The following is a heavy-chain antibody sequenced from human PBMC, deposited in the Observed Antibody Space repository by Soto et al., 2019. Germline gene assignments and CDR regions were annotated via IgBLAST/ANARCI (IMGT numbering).Heavy chain of an antibody. CDR2: ISAYNVNT. CDR1: GYTFTSYG. CDR3: AAVVGSHQPEAFDI. J-gene: IGHJ3*02. D-gene: IGHD2-2*01. V-gene: IGHV1-18*01. Sequence: QVQLVQSGAEVKKPGASVKVSCKASGYTFTSYGISWVRQAPGQGLEWMGWISAYNVNTNYAQKLQGRVTRNTDTSTSTGYMELMSLGSTATDVYYCAAVVGSHQPEAFDIWGQGTMVTVSS.